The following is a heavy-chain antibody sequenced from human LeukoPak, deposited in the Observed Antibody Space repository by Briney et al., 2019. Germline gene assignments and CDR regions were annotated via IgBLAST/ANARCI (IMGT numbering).Heavy chain of an antibody. CDR2: IHPEGNEK. CDR3: ARGDGFSGDH. D-gene: IGHD6-25*01. CDR1: GFTFSNFW. V-gene: IGHV3-7*04. Sequence: GGSLRLSCAVSGFTFSNFWMSWVRQAPGRGLEWVANIHPEGNEKYHVESVKGRFTISRDNAKNLLFLQMNGLRVEDTAVYYCARGDGFSGDHWGQGTLVTVSS. J-gene: IGHJ4*02.